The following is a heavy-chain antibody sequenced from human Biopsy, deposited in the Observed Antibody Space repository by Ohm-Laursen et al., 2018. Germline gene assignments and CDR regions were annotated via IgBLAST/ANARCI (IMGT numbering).Heavy chain of an antibody. V-gene: IGHV3-9*01. CDR2: ISWDGGNE. J-gene: IGHJ4*02. CDR3: VRGYSSSWSGYLDH. Sequence: SLRLSCAVSGFTFDDHVMHWVRQAPGKGLEWVSGISWDGGNEGYADSVKGRFTISRDNAKNSLFLQMNSLTTEDTALYYCVRGYSSSWSGYLDHWGQGTLVTVSS. D-gene: IGHD3-3*01. CDR1: GFTFDDHV.